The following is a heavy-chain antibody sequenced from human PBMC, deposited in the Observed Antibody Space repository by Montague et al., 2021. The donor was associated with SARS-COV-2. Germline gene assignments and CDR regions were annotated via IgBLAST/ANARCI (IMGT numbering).Heavy chain of an antibody. V-gene: IGHV3-30-3*01. CDR3: ARDDPYSSGWFDAFDI. CDR2: ISYDGSNK. D-gene: IGHD6-19*01. CDR1: GFTFSSYA. Sequence: SLRLSCAASGFTFSSYAMHWVRQAPGKGLEWVAVISYDGSNKYYADSVKGRFTISRDNSKNTLYLQMNSLRAEDTAVYYCARDDPYSSGWFDAFDIWDQGTMVTVSS. J-gene: IGHJ3*02.